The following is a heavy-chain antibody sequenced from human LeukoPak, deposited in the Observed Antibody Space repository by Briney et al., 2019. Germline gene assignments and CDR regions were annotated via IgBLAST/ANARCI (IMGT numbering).Heavy chain of an antibody. J-gene: IGHJ4*02. Sequence: GGSLRLSCAASGFTFSSYWMNWARQAPGKGLEWVGFIRSKAYGGTADYAASVKGRFTISRDDSKAIAYLQMNSLKTEDTAVYHCTRDRGAYNLYDYWGQGTLVTVSS. V-gene: IGHV3-49*04. CDR1: GFTFSSYW. CDR3: TRDRGAYNLYDY. D-gene: IGHD1-1*01. CDR2: IRSKAYGGTA.